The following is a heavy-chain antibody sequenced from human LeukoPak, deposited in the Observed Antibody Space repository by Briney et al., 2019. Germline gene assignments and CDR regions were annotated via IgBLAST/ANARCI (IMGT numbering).Heavy chain of an antibody. CDR3: VRGRKYTSGYRVTELGSGYSDY. CDR1: GDSITIYY. CDR2: IDHTGST. J-gene: IGHJ4*02. Sequence: SETLSLTCTVSGDSITIYYWSWIRQPPRKGLEWIGYIDHTGSTHYNPSLNSRDTISRDTSKNDFSLKLSSVTATDTAVYYCVRGRKYTSGYRVTELGSGYSDYWGQGTLVTVSS. D-gene: IGHD5-18*01. V-gene: IGHV4-59*01.